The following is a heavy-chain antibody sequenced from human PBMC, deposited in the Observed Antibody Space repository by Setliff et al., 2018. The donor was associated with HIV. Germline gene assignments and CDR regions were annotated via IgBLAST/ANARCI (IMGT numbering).Heavy chain of an antibody. CDR1: GGSFSGYY. J-gene: IGHJ4*02. D-gene: IGHD3-10*01. Sequence: PSETLSLTCAFNGGSFSGYYWMWIRQSPGEGLEWIGEINHSGNTNYNPSLKSRDTMSGDTSKNQFSLNLTSVTAADTAVYFCARGLGRGSGTYYNPPGYWGPGTLVTVSS. CDR2: INHSGNT. V-gene: IGHV4-34*01. CDR3: ARGLGRGSGTYYNPPGY.